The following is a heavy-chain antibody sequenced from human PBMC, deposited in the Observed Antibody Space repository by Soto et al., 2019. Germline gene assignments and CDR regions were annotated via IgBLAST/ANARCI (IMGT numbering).Heavy chain of an antibody. D-gene: IGHD2-21*01. CDR3: ASARHIGP. V-gene: IGHV3-7*01. CDR1: GFTFSNYW. Sequence: GGSLRLSCTASGFTFSNYWMSWVRQAPGKGLEWVANIGQDGSQRNYVDSVKGRFTISRDNAENPLYLQMNSLRAGDTAIYYCASARHIGPWGQGTLVTVSS. CDR2: IGQDGSQR. J-gene: IGHJ5*02.